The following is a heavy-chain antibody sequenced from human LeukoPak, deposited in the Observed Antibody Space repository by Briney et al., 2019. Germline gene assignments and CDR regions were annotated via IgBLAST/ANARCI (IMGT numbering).Heavy chain of an antibody. V-gene: IGHV3-30*03. D-gene: IGHD3-22*01. CDR1: GFTFSSYG. CDR3: ARTSHYSDNTGYYHFDY. Sequence: GGSLRLSCAASGFTFSSYGMHWVRQAPGKGLEWVAVISYDGSNKYYADSVKGRFTISRDNSKNTLYLQMDSLRAEDTAVYYCARTSHYSDNTGYYHFDYWGQGTLATVSS. CDR2: ISYDGSNK. J-gene: IGHJ4*02.